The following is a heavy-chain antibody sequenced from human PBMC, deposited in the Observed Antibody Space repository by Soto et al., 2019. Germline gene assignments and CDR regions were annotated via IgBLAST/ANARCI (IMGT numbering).Heavy chain of an antibody. D-gene: IGHD4-17*01. Sequence: PGGSLRLSCAASGFTFSSYGMHWVRQAPGKGLEWVAVISYDGSNKYYADSVKGRFTISRDNSKNTLYLQMNSLRAEDTAVYYWAKDWSPYGDQGGMSPWGQGTLVTGSS. CDR3: AKDWSPYGDQGGMSP. J-gene: IGHJ5*02. CDR2: ISYDGSNK. CDR1: GFTFSSYG. V-gene: IGHV3-30*18.